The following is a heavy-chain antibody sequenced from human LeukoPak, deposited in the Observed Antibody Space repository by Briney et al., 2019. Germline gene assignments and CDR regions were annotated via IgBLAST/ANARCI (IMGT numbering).Heavy chain of an antibody. V-gene: IGHV1-58*01. CDR2: IVVGSGNT. Sequence: SVKVSCKASGFTFTSSAVQWVRQARGQRLEWIGWIVVGSGNTNYAQKFQERVTITRDMSTSTAYMELSSLRSEDTAVYYCAACDSSGYYYYYYGMDVWGQGTTVTVSS. CDR3: AACDSSGYYYYYYGMDV. CDR1: GFTFTSSA. J-gene: IGHJ6*02. D-gene: IGHD3-22*01.